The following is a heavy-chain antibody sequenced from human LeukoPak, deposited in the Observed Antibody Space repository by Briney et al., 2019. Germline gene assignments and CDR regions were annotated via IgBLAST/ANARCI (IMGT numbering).Heavy chain of an antibody. Sequence: GGSLRLSCAASGFTFSSYSMNWVRQAPGKGLEWVSSISSSSGYIYYADSVKGRFTISRDNAKNSLYLQMNILRAEDTAVYYCARDSSSTYDILTGFNWFDPWGQGTLVTVSS. V-gene: IGHV3-21*04. CDR2: ISSSSGYI. CDR1: GFTFSSYS. CDR3: ARDSSSTYDILTGFNWFDP. J-gene: IGHJ5*02. D-gene: IGHD3-9*01.